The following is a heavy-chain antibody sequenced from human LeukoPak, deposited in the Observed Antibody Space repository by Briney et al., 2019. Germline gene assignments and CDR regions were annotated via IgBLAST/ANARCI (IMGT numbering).Heavy chain of an antibody. J-gene: IGHJ4*02. V-gene: IGHV3-33*06. CDR3: AKDTGVQFLEPAF. CDR1: GFTFNTYG. Sequence: PGGSLRLSCAASGFTFNTYGMHWVRQAPGQGLEWVAAIWFDGGVKHHSDAVKGRFTISRDNSLNTLYLQMNSLRVEDTAIYYCAKDTGVQFLEPAFWGQGTLVTVSS. D-gene: IGHD3-3*01. CDR2: IWFDGGVK.